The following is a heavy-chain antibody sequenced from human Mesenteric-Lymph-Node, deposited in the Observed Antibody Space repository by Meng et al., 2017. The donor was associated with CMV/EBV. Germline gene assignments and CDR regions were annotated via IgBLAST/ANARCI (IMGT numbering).Heavy chain of an antibody. D-gene: IGHD3-10*01. CDR3: ATVYSADSGSPDY. Sequence: KTSGYTFTNDAIHWVRQAPGHRPEWMGWINTGNGKTIYSQNFQGRVTVSSDTSASAAYMELSSLRSEDTAVYYCATVYSADSGSPDYWGQGTLVTVSS. CDR2: INTGNGKT. V-gene: IGHV1-3*04. CDR1: GYTFTNDA. J-gene: IGHJ4*02.